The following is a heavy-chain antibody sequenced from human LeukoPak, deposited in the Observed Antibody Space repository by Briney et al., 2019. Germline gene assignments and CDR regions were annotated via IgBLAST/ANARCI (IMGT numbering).Heavy chain of an antibody. CDR3: AKDPYYYDSSGYGYGMDV. CDR1: GFTFSNAW. Sequence: GGSLRLSCAASGFTFSNAWMSWVRQAPGKGLEWVGRIKSKTDGGTTDYAAPVKGRFTISRDDSKNTLYLQMNSLRAEDTAVYYRAKDPYYYDSSGYGYGMDVWGQGTTVTVSS. V-gene: IGHV3-15*01. D-gene: IGHD3-22*01. J-gene: IGHJ6*02. CDR2: IKSKTDGGTT.